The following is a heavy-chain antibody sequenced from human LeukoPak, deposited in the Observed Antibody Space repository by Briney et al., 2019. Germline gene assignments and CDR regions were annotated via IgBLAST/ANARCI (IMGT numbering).Heavy chain of an antibody. Sequence: GGSLRLSCAASGFTFSSYAMHWVPQAPGKGLEWVANTKKDGSEKYYVDSVKGRFTISRDNAKTSMYLQMNSLRAEDTAVYYCARDLSGVAGYTYGRGIDYWGQGTLVTVSS. CDR2: TKKDGSEK. J-gene: IGHJ4*02. V-gene: IGHV3-7*01. CDR3: ARDLSGVAGYTYGRGIDY. CDR1: GFTFSSYA. D-gene: IGHD5-18*01.